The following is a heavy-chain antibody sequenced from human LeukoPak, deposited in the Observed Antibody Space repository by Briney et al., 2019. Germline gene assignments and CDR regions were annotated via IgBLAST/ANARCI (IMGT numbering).Heavy chain of an antibody. Sequence: GESLKISCKGSGYSFTSYWIGWVRQMPGKGLEWMGIIYPGDSDTRYSPSFQGQVTISADKSISTAYLQWSSLKASDTAMYYCAGHSPYDFWSGYSAEDYWGQGTLVTVSS. J-gene: IGHJ4*02. CDR3: AGHSPYDFWSGYSAEDY. V-gene: IGHV5-51*01. D-gene: IGHD3-3*01. CDR2: IYPGDSDT. CDR1: GYSFTSYW.